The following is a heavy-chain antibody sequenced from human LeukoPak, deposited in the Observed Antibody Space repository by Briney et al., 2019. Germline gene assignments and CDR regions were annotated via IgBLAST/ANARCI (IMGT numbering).Heavy chain of an antibody. CDR2: IYTSGST. CDR3: ASSSSWKLGDYFDY. J-gene: IGHJ4*02. Sequence: SETLSLTCTVSGGSISSYYWRWIRQPAGKGLEWIGRIYTSGSTNYNPSLKSRVTMSVDTSKNQFSLKLSSVTAADTAVYYCASSSSWKLGDYFDYWGQGTLVTVSS. V-gene: IGHV4-4*07. CDR1: GGSISSYY. D-gene: IGHD6-13*01.